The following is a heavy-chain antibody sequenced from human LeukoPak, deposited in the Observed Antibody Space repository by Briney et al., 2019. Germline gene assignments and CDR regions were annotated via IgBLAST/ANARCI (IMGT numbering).Heavy chain of an antibody. V-gene: IGHV3-23*01. CDR2: ISGTSGNT. CDR1: GFTFSIYA. D-gene: IGHD3-3*01. Sequence: HAGGSLRLSCAASGFTFSIYAMSWVRQAPGKGLEWVSSISGTSGNTYYADSVKGRFAISRDNSKDTLYLQMNSLRAEDTAVYYCARDDPTLFWSGSPFYWGQGTLVTVSS. CDR3: ARDDPTLFWSGSPFY. J-gene: IGHJ4*02.